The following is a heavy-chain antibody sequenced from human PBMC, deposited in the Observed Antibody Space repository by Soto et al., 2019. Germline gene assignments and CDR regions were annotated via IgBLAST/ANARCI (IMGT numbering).Heavy chain of an antibody. CDR2: IYYSGST. CDR1: GGSISSYY. D-gene: IGHD3-10*01. J-gene: IGHJ6*02. V-gene: IGHV4-59*01. CDR3: ARGSGSYYYYYYGMDV. Sequence: SETLSLTCTVSGGSISSYYWSWIRQPPGKGLEWIGYIYYSGSTNYNPSLKSRVTISVDTSKDQFSLKLSSVTAADTAVYYCARGSGSYYYYYYGMDVWGQGTTVTVSS.